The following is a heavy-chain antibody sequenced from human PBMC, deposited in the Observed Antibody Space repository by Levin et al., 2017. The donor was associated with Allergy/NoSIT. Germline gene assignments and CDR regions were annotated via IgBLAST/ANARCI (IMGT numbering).Heavy chain of an antibody. D-gene: IGHD5-12*01. CDR2: IRSDAHGGTT. Sequence: GESLKISCSASGFTFGDYATAWFRQAPGKGLEWVGFIRSDAHGGTTEYAPSVRGRFTISRDESKSIAYLQMNSLKSEDTAVYYCSRPRAVATMYFDYWGQGTLVTVSS. CDR3: SRPRAVATMYFDY. CDR1: GFTFGDYA. J-gene: IGHJ4*02. V-gene: IGHV3-49*03.